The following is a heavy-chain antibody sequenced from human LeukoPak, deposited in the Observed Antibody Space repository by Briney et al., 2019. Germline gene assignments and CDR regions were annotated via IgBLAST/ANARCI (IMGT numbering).Heavy chain of an antibody. J-gene: IGHJ5*02. Sequence: GESLKISCKGSGYSFTSYWIGWVRQMPGKGLEWMGIIDPDDSDIRYSPSFQGQVTISADKSISTAYLQWSSLKASDTAVYYCASIFLGGGITGWFDPWGQGTLVTVSS. CDR3: ASIFLGGGITGWFDP. CDR2: IDPDDSDI. D-gene: IGHD1-1*01. CDR1: GYSFTSYW. V-gene: IGHV5-51*01.